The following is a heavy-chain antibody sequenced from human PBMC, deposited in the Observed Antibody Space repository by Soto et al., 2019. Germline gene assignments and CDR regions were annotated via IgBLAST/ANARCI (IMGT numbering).Heavy chain of an antibody. V-gene: IGHV4-39*01. D-gene: IGHD3-3*02. Sequence: SETLSLTCTVSGGSISSSSYYWDWIRHPPGKGLEWIGSIYYSGSTYYNPSLKSRVTISVDTSKNQFSLKLSSVTAADTAVYYCASPKIAFYNWFDPWGQGTLVTVSS. CDR3: ASPKIAFYNWFDP. J-gene: IGHJ5*02. CDR2: IYYSGST. CDR1: GGSISSSSYY.